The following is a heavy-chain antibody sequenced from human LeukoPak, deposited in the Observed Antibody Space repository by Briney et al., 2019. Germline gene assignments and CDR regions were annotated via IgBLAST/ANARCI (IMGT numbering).Heavy chain of an antibody. CDR1: GFTFSSYA. V-gene: IGHV3-30*04. CDR3: AKDFADYVWGSYRYLDY. CDR2: ISYDGSYK. J-gene: IGHJ4*02. Sequence: PGRSLRLSCAASGFTFSSYAMHWVRQAPGKGLEWVAVISYDGSYKDYADSVKGRFTISRDNSKNTLFLQMNSLRTEDTAVYYCAKDFADYVWGSYRYLDYWGQGTLVTVSS. D-gene: IGHD3-16*02.